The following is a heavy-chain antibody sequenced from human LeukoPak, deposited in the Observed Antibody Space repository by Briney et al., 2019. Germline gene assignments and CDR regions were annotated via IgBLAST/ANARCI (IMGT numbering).Heavy chain of an antibody. CDR1: GFTVSSNY. J-gene: IGHJ4*02. Sequence: PGGSLRLSCAASGFTVSSNYMNWVRQAPGKGLEWVSVIYVGGSTYYADSVKGRFTISRDTSNNTLYLQMNSLRDEDTAVYYCARDVSSSSYYVSDYWGQGTLVTVSS. V-gene: IGHV3-66*01. D-gene: IGHD6-13*01. CDR3: ARDVSSSSYYVSDY. CDR2: IYVGGST.